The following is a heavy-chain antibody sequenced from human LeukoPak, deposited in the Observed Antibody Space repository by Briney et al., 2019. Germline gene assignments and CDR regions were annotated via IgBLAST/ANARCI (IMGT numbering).Heavy chain of an antibody. Sequence: GGSLRLSCAASGFIFSSYGMHWVRQTPGKGLEWVAFIRYDGDNKYYAESVKGRFTISRDNSKNMLNLQMHRLRVEDTAIYYCAKVFSIFRVDPETIDYWGQGTLVTVSS. CDR1: GFIFSSYG. CDR3: AKVFSIFRVDPETIDY. D-gene: IGHD3-3*01. CDR2: IRYDGDNK. J-gene: IGHJ4*02. V-gene: IGHV3-30*02.